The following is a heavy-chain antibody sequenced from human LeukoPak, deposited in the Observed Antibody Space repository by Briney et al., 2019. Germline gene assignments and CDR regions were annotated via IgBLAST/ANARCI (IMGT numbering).Heavy chain of an antibody. D-gene: IGHD1-26*01. J-gene: IGHJ4*02. CDR3: ARDDIVGATQGLFDY. CDR1: GFTFSSYS. V-gene: IGHV3-48*01. CDR2: ISSSSSTI. Sequence: GRSLRLSCAASGFTFSSYSMNWVRQAPGKGLEWVSYISSSSSTIYYADSVKGRFTISRDNAKNSLYLQMNSLRAEDTAVYYCARDDIVGATQGLFDYWGQGTLVTVSS.